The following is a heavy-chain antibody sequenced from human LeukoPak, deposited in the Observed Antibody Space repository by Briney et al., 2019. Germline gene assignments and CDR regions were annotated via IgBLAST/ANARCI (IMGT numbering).Heavy chain of an antibody. Sequence: GGSLRLSCAASGFTFSSYWMSWVRQAPGKGLGWVANIEKDGSRKNYVDSVKGRFTISRDNAENSLYLQMSSLRVEDTAMYYCARSLWPEDYWGQGTLVTVSS. CDR2: IEKDGSRK. V-gene: IGHV3-7*01. D-gene: IGHD1-14*01. CDR3: ARSLWPEDY. CDR1: GFTFSSYW. J-gene: IGHJ4*02.